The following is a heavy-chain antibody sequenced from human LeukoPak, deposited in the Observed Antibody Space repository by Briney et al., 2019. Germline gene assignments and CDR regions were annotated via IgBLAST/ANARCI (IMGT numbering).Heavy chain of an antibody. CDR3: ARVAYYDFWSGYSGYFDY. J-gene: IGHJ4*02. Sequence: PSDPLSLTCTVSGGSISSYYWSWIRQPPGKGLAWIGYIYYSGSTNYNPSLKSRVTISVDTSKNQFSLKLSSVTAADTAVYYWARVAYYDFWSGYSGYFDYWGQGTLVTVSS. CDR1: GGSISSYY. V-gene: IGHV4-59*07. D-gene: IGHD3-3*01. CDR2: IYYSGST.